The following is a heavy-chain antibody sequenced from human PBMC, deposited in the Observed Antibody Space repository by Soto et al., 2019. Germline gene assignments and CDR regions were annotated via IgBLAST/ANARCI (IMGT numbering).Heavy chain of an antibody. J-gene: IGHJ5*02. CDR2: IYYSGST. Sequence: SETLSLTCTVSGGSISSSSYYWGWIRQPPGKGLEWIGSIYYSGSTYYNPSLKSRVTISIDTSKNQFSLKLSSVTAADTAVYYCARLGYSYGNWFDPWGQGTLVTV. CDR3: ARLGYSYGNWFDP. D-gene: IGHD5-18*01. CDR1: GGSISSSSYY. V-gene: IGHV4-39*01.